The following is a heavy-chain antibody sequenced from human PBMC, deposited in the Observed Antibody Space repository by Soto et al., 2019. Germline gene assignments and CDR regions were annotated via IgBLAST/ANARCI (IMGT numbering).Heavy chain of an antibody. J-gene: IGHJ2*01. CDR1: GGSISSGDYY. CDR3: ARANYYDSSGYYLGWYFDL. V-gene: IGHV4-30-4*01. D-gene: IGHD3-22*01. Sequence: SSETLSLTCTVSGGSISSGDYYWSWVRQPPGKGLEWIGYIYYSGSTYYNPSLKSRVTISVDTSKNQFSLKLSSVTAADTAVYYCARANYYDSSGYYLGWYFDLWGRGTLVTVSS. CDR2: IYYSGST.